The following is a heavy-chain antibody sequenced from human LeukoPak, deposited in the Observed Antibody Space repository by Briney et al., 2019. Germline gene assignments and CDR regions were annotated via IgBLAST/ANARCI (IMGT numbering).Heavy chain of an antibody. V-gene: IGHV1-69*05. D-gene: IGHD4-17*01. J-gene: IGHJ3*02. CDR3: ARFLRGDSTKDAFDS. CDR1: GCTFSSYA. Sequence: SVNVSRTAAGCTFSSYAISWVRHAPAQGLELMGGIIPIFGAANYAQKFQGRVTITTDESTSTAYMELSSLRSEDTAVYYCARFLRGDSTKDAFDSWGQGTMVTVSS. CDR2: IIPIFGAA.